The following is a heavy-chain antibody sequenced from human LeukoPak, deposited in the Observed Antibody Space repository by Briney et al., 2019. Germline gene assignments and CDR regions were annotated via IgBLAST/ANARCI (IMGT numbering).Heavy chain of an antibody. CDR3: AKDLVEAMVRGVIMGNWFDP. V-gene: IGHV3-23*01. CDR2: ISGSGGST. J-gene: IGHJ5*02. D-gene: IGHD3-10*01. CDR1: GFTVSSNE. Sequence: GGSLRLSCAASGFTVSSNEMSWVRQAPGKGLEWVSAISGSGGSTYYADSVKGRFTISRDNSKNTLYLQMNSLRAEDTAVYYCAKDLVEAMVRGVIMGNWFDPWGQGTLVTVSS.